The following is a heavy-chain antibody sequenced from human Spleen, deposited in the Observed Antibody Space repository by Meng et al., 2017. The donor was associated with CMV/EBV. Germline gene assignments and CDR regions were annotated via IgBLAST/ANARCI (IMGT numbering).Heavy chain of an antibody. D-gene: IGHD2-2*01. Sequence: ASVKVSCKASGYTFTGYYIHWVRQAPGQGLEWMGWINPNSGDTNYAQNFQGRATMTRGTSISTAYMELSRLGSDDTAVYYCARDLEGVVVVPAGFFDYWGQGTLVTVSS. J-gene: IGHJ4*02. CDR2: INPNSGDT. CDR3: ARDLEGVVVVPAGFFDY. CDR1: GYTFTGYY. V-gene: IGHV1-2*02.